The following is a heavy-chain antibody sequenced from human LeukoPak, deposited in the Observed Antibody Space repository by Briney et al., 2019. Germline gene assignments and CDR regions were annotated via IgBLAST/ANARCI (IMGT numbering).Heavy chain of an antibody. D-gene: IGHD3-10*01. Sequence: SETLSLTCTVSGGSISSGGYYWSWIRQHPGKGLEWIGYIYHSGSTYYNPSLKSRVTISVDTSKNQFSLKLSSVTAADTAVYYCARDSTEGSGSYTPYHWGQGTLVTVSS. CDR1: GGSISSGGYY. CDR3: ARDSTEGSGSYTPYH. V-gene: IGHV4-31*03. CDR2: IYHSGST. J-gene: IGHJ4*02.